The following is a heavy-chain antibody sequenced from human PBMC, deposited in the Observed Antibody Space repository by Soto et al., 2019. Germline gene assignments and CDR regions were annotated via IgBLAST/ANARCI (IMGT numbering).Heavy chain of an antibody. CDR3: ANRNDFWSGYWAAY. CDR1: GFTFSSYA. D-gene: IGHD3-3*01. V-gene: IGHV3-23*01. J-gene: IGHJ4*02. CDR2: ISGSGGST. Sequence: GGSLRLSCAASGFTFSSYAMSWVRQAPGKGLEWVSAISGSGGSTYYADSVKGRFTISRDNSKNTLYLRMNSLRAEDTAVYYCANRNDFWSGYWAAYWGQGALVTVS.